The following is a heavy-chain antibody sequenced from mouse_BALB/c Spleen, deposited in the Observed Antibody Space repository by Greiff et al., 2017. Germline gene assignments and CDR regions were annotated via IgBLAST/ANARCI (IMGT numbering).Heavy chain of an antibody. V-gene: IGHV1-9*01. Sequence: VQLQESGAELMKPGASVKISCKATGYTFSSYWIEWVKQRPGHGLEWIGEILPGSGSTNYNEKFKGKATFTADTSSNTAYMQLSSLTSEDSAVYYCARSEIYYYGSSPFDYWGQGTTLTVSS. D-gene: IGHD1-1*01. CDR1: GYTFSSYW. J-gene: IGHJ2*01. CDR3: ARSEIYYYGSSPFDY. CDR2: ILPGSGST.